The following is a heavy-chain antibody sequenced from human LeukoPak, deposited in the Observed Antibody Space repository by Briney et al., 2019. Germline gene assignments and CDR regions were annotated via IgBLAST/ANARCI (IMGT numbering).Heavy chain of an antibody. V-gene: IGHV3-74*01. CDR2: ITNDGSST. CDR1: GLTFSSHW. J-gene: IGHJ4*02. Sequence: GGSLRLSCAASGLTFSSHWMHWVRQAPGKGLVWVSRITNDGSSTTYADSVKGRFTISRDNAKNMLYLQVISLRAEDTAVNYCATQQGGNPAYWGQGTLVTVSS. CDR3: ATQQGGNPAY. D-gene: IGHD1-14*01.